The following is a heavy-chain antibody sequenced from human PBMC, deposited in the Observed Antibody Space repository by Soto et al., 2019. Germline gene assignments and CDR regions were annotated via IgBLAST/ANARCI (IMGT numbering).Heavy chain of an antibody. Sequence: ASVKVSCKASGYTFTSYYMHWVRQAPGQGLERMGIINPSGGSTSYAQKFQGRVTMTRDTSTSTVYMELSSLRSEDTAVYYCARDSGYDYIWGSYRHPPHFDYWGQGTLVTVSS. V-gene: IGHV1-46*03. CDR3: ARDSGYDYIWGSYRHPPHFDY. CDR1: GYTFTSYY. D-gene: IGHD3-16*02. J-gene: IGHJ4*02. CDR2: INPSGGST.